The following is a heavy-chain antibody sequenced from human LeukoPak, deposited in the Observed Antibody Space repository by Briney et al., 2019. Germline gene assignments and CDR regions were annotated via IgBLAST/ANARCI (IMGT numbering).Heavy chain of an antibody. CDR1: GFSFSSYN. Sequence: GGSLRLSCVASGFSFSSYNMNWVRQAPGKGLEGVSSISRSASNIYYADSVKGRFTISRDNSKNTLYLQMNSLRAEDTAVYYCARGVGGLRYYYYMDVWGKGTTVTVSS. CDR3: ARGVGGLRYYYYMDV. D-gene: IGHD3-16*01. CDR2: ISRSASNI. J-gene: IGHJ6*03. V-gene: IGHV3-21*01.